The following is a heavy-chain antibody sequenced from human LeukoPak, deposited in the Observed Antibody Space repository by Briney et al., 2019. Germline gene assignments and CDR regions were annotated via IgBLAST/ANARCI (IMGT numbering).Heavy chain of an antibody. CDR1: GHTFTSYG. CDR2: ISAYNGNT. CDR3: ARPDSGSYYDAFDI. Sequence: GASVKVSCKASGHTFTSYGISWVRQAPGQGLEWMGWISAYNGNTNYAQKLQGRVTMTTDTSTSTAYMELRSLRPDDTAVYYCARPDSGSYYDAFDIWGQGTMVTVSS. D-gene: IGHD1-26*01. J-gene: IGHJ3*02. V-gene: IGHV1-18*01.